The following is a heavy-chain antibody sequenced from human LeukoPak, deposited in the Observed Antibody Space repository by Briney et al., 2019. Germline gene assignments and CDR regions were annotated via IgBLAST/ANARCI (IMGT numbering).Heavy chain of an antibody. CDR3: ARDWSGGAAAVYY. CDR1: GYTFTCYY. V-gene: IGHV1-2*02. Sequence: GASVKVSFKASGYTFTCYYMHWVRQAPGQGLEWMGWINPNNGGTNYAQKFQGRVTMTRETSINTAYMELSRLRSDDTAVYYCARDWSGGAAAVYYWGQGTLVTVSS. J-gene: IGHJ4*02. CDR2: INPNNGGT. D-gene: IGHD6-13*01.